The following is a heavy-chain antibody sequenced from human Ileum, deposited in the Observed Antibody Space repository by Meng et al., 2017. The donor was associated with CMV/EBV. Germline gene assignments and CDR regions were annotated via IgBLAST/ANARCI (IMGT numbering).Heavy chain of an antibody. V-gene: IGHV4-4*07. CDR3: AREISGVEGRWFDP. Sequence: PVSSGSFPRYSWRWIRQPAGTGVAWLGRISTRGSTNSVPSLKSRVSMSVDTSKNQVSLNLTSVTAADTAVYYCAREISGVEGRWFDPWGQGTLVTVSS. D-gene: IGHD3-10*01. CDR1: SGSFPRYS. CDR2: ISTRGST. J-gene: IGHJ5*02.